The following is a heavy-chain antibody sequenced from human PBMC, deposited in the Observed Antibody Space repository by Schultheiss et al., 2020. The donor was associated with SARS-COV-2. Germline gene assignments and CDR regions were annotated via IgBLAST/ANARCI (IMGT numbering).Heavy chain of an antibody. D-gene: IGHD5-12*01. CDR3: TTDPWHGMDV. CDR1: GFTFSSYA. Sequence: GGSLRLSCAASGFTFSSYAMHWVRQAPGKGLEWVGRIKSKTDGGTTDYAAPVKGRFTISRDDSKNTLYLQMNSLKTEDTAVYYCTTDPWHGMDVWGQGTTVTVSS. J-gene: IGHJ6*02. V-gene: IGHV3-15*07. CDR2: IKSKTDGGTT.